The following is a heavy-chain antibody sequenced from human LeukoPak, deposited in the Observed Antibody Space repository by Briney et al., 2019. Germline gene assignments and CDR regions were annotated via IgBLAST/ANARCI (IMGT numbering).Heavy chain of an antibody. CDR3: ASGDYYYGMDV. V-gene: IGHV3-7*01. CDR2: IKQDGSEK. CDR1: RFTFSSYW. J-gene: IGHJ6*02. D-gene: IGHD2-8*02. Sequence: PGGSLRLSCAASRFTFSSYWMSWVRQAPGKGLEWVANIKQDGSEKYYVDSVKGRFTISRDNAKNSLYLQMNSLRAEDTAVYYCASGDYYYGMDVWGQGTTVTVSS.